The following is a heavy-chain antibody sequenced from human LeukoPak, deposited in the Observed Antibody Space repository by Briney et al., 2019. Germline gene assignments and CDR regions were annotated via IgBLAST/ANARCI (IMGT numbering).Heavy chain of an antibody. V-gene: IGHV4-39*02. CDR1: GGSISSSSYY. J-gene: IGHJ5*02. Sequence: SETLSLTCTVSGGSISSSSYYWGWIRQPPGKGLEWIGSIYYSGSTYYNPSLKSRVTISVDTSKNQFSLKLSSVTAADTAVDYCARERMAVAGTNWFDPWGQGTLVTVSS. CDR2: IYYSGST. CDR3: ARERMAVAGTNWFDP. D-gene: IGHD6-19*01.